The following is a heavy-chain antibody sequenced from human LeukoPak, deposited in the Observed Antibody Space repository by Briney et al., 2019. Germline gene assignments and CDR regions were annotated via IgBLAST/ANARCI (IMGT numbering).Heavy chain of an antibody. Sequence: ASVKVSCKASGYTFTRYYMHWVRQAPGQGLEWMGWINPNSGGTNYAQKFQGRVTMTRDKSISTAYMELSRLRSDDTAVYYCARDPPAAITYYGMDVWGQGTTVTVSS. CDR3: ARDPPAAITYYGMDV. J-gene: IGHJ6*02. CDR2: INPNSGGT. D-gene: IGHD2-2*01. CDR1: GYTFTRYY. V-gene: IGHV1-2*02.